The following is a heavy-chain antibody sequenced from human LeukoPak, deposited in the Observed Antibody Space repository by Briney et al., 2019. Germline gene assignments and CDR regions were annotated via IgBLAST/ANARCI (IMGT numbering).Heavy chain of an antibody. D-gene: IGHD3-22*01. J-gene: IGHJ3*02. CDR2: ISYDGSNK. Sequence: GGSLRLSCAASGFTFSSYAMHWARQAPGKGLEWVAVISYDGSNKYYADSVKGRFTISRDNSKNTLYLQMNSLRAEDTAVYYCARDVYYYDSGVPDAFDIWGQGTMVTVSS. CDR3: ARDVYYYDSGVPDAFDI. V-gene: IGHV3-30-3*01. CDR1: GFTFSSYA.